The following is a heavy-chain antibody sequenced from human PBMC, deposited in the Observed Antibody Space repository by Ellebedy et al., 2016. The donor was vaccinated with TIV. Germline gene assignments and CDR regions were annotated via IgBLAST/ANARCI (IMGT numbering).Heavy chain of an antibody. CDR3: ARTYPPPQYFHH. V-gene: IGHV3-7*04. Sequence: GESLKISCATSGFTFSSYWMSWVRQAPGEGLEWVANIDPDGNEKNYVDSVEGRFTISRDNAKNSLFLQMNSLGDEDTAVYYCARTYPPPQYFHHWGQGTQVTVSS. CDR2: IDPDGNEK. J-gene: IGHJ1*01. CDR1: GFTFSSYW.